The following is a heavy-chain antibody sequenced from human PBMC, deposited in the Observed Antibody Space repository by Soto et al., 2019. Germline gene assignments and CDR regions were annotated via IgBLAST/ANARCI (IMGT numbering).Heavy chain of an antibody. CDR2: ISWDGGRI. D-gene: IGHD6-6*01. CDR1: GSNFADYA. CDR3: AKVVLQAPQPRYYSYGMDV. J-gene: IGHJ6*02. Sequence: GGSLRLSCVASGSNFADYAMHWVRQAPGEGPEWVSGISWDGGRIGYADSVKGRFTISRDNAKKSLSLQINSLRPEDSALYYCAKVVLQAPQPRYYSYGMDVWGQGTTVTVYS. V-gene: IGHV3-9*01.